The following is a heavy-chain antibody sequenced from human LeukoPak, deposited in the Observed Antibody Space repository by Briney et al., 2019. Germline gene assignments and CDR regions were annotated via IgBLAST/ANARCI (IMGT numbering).Heavy chain of an antibody. CDR2: ISARSDTI. CDR3: ARDATATVSNWFDP. J-gene: IGHJ5*02. Sequence: GGSLRLSCAASGFTFTSYWMSWVRQAPGKGLEWVSYISARSDTIYYADSVKGRFTISRDDADNSLYLQMNSLRAEDTAVYYCARDATATVSNWFDPWGQGTLVTVSS. D-gene: IGHD6-13*01. CDR1: GFTFTSYW. V-gene: IGHV3-48*04.